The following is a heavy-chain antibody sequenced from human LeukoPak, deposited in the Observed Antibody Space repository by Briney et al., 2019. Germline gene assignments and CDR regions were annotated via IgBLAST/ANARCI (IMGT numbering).Heavy chain of an antibody. Sequence: PGGSLRLSCAASGFTFDDYAMHWVRQAPGKGLEWVSSISWNSGSIGYADSVKGRFTISRDNSKNSLYLHMNSLRGEDTALYYCAKDRSYSGNYLDYWGQGTLVTVSS. D-gene: IGHD1-26*01. CDR1: GFTFDDYA. CDR3: AKDRSYSGNYLDY. CDR2: ISWNSGSI. J-gene: IGHJ4*02. V-gene: IGHV3-9*01.